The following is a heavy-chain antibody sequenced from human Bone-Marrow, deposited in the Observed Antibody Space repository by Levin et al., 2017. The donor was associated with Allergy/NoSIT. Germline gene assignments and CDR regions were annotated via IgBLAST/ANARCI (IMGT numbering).Heavy chain of an antibody. J-gene: IGHJ4*02. CDR2: IYSGGTT. Sequence: GGSLRLSCAASGFTVSNNYMRWVRQAPGKGLEWVSLIYSGGTTYYADSVKGRFTISRDNSKNTVYLQMNSLRAEDTAVYYCARNRHCVGGRCYSVWGQGTLVTVSS. CDR1: GFTVSNNY. CDR3: ARNRHCVGGRCYSV. D-gene: IGHD2-15*01. V-gene: IGHV3-53*01.